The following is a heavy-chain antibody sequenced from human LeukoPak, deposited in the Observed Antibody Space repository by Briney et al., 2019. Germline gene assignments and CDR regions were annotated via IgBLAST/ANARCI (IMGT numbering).Heavy chain of an antibody. V-gene: IGHV4-39*01. Sequence: PSETLSLTCTVSGGSISSSSYYWGWIRQPPGKGLEWIGSIYYSGSTYYNPSLKSRVTISVDTSKNQFSLKLSSVTAADTAVYYCARHEVDILTGYYLNWFDPWGQGTLATVSS. CDR3: ARHEVDILTGYYLNWFDP. J-gene: IGHJ5*02. CDR1: GGSISSSSYY. CDR2: IYYSGST. D-gene: IGHD3-9*01.